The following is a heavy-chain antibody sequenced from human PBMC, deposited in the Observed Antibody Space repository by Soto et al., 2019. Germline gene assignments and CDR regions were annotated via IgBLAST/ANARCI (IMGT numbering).Heavy chain of an antibody. V-gene: IGHV1-69*13. CDR1: GGTFSSYA. CDR2: IIPIFGTA. D-gene: IGHD1-26*01. CDR3: ARERQEPGFDASDI. Sequence: PSVKVSCKASGGTFSSYAISWVRQAPGQGLEWMGGIIPIFGTANYAQKFQGRVTITADESTSTAYMELSSLRSEDTAVYYCARERQEPGFDASDIWGQGTMVTVSS. J-gene: IGHJ3*02.